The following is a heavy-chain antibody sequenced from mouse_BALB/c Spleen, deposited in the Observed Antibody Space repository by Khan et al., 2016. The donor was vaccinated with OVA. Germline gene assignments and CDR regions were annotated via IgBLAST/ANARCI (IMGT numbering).Heavy chain of an antibody. Sequence: EVELVESGGGLVQPGGSLRLSCATSGFTFTDYYMSWVRQPPGKALEWLGFIRKKASGYTTEYSASVKGRFTISRDNSQCILYLQMNTLRAEDSATYYCARVDYGYGFAYWGQGTLVTVSA. V-gene: IGHV7-3*02. CDR1: GFTFTDYY. CDR3: ARVDYGYGFAY. J-gene: IGHJ3*01. D-gene: IGHD1-2*01. CDR2: IRKKASGYTT.